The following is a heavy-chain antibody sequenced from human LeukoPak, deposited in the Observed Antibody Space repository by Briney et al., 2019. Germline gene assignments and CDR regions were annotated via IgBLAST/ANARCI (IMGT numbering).Heavy chain of an antibody. J-gene: IGHJ4*02. CDR1: GFTFSTYS. D-gene: IGHD1-26*01. Sequence: GGSLRLSCAASGFTFSTYSMNWVRQAPGKGLEWVSGINWNAGSIGYADSVKGRFTISRDNAKNSLYLQMNSLRVEDTALYYCARVFSGSFDCWGQGTLVTVSS. V-gene: IGHV3-20*04. CDR2: INWNAGSI. CDR3: ARVFSGSFDC.